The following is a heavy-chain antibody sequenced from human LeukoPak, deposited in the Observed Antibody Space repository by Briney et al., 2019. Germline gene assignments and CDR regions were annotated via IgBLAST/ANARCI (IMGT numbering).Heavy chain of an antibody. CDR3: ARGRWRRGGFDY. CDR2: IYYSGST. D-gene: IGHD3-16*01. V-gene: IGHV4-39*01. Sequence: SETLSLTCTVSGGSISSSSYYWGWIRQPPGKGLEWIGSIYYSGSTYYNPSLKSRVTISVDTSKNQFSLKLSSVTAADTAVYYCARGRWRRGGFDYWGQGTLVTVSS. CDR1: GGSISSSSYY. J-gene: IGHJ4*02.